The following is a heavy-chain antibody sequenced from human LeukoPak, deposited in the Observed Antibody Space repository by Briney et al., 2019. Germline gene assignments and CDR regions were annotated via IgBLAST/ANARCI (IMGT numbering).Heavy chain of an antibody. J-gene: IGHJ6*02. CDR1: GFTFSSYS. V-gene: IGHV3-48*04. Sequence: PGGSLRLSCAASGFTFSSYSMNWVRQAPGKGLEWVSYISSSSSTIYYADSVKGRFTISRDNAKNSLYLQMTSLRAEDTAVYYCAKGGRYYYFPMDVWGQGTTVTVSS. CDR2: ISSSSSTI. CDR3: AKGGRYYYFPMDV.